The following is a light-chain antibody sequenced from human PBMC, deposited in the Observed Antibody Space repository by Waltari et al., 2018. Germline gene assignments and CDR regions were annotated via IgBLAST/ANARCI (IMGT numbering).Light chain of an antibody. CDR3: NSRDSNGNPFV. CDR2: GKN. Sequence: SSELTPDPAVSVALGHTVSITCQGDRLRYYYANWYHQKPGQAPLLVMYGKNNWPSGIPDRFSGSYSGDTASLTITGAQAEDEADYYCNSRDSNGNPFVFGPGTKVTVL. J-gene: IGLJ1*01. V-gene: IGLV3-19*01. CDR1: RLRYYY.